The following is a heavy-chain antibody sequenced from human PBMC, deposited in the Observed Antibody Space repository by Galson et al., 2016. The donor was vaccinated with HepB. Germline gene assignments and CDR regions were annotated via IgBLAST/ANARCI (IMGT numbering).Heavy chain of an antibody. CDR3: AKTGGSNWHLDF. J-gene: IGHJ4*02. CDR1: GFTFSTYG. Sequence: SLRLSCAASGFTFSTYGMSWVRQAPGKGLEWVSAITGSGGTTYYADSVKGRFTISRDNSKNTVYLQMNSLRAEDTALFYCAKTGGSNWHLDFWGQGTLVTVSS. V-gene: IGHV3-23*01. CDR2: ITGSGGTT. D-gene: IGHD6-13*01.